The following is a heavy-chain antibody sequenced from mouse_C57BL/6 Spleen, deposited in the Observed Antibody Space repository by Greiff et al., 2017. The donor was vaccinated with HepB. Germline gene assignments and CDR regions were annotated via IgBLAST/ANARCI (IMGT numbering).Heavy chain of an antibody. V-gene: IGHV7-3*01. CDR1: GFTFTDYY. D-gene: IGHD4-1*01. J-gene: IGHJ1*03. CDR2: IRNKANGYTT. CDR3: ASGGLANWDPYWYFDV. Sequence: EVMLVESGGGLVQPGGSLSLSCAASGFTFTDYYMSWVRQPPGKALEWLGFIRNKANGYTTEYSASVKGRFTISRDNSQSILYLQMNALRAEDSATYYCASGGLANWDPYWYFDVWGTGTTVTVSS.